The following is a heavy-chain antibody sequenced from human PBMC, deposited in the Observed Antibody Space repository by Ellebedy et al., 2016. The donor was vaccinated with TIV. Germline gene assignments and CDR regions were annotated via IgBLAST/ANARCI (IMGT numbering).Heavy chain of an antibody. CDR1: GFTFTNYA. V-gene: IGHV3-64*02. CDR2: IGYSGDYT. J-gene: IGHJ3*02. Sequence: GESLKISCAASGFTFTNYAMHWVRQAPGKGLEFVAGIGYSGDYTYYADSVQGRFTISRDNSKDTLFLQLGSLRAEDMAVYFCARDLFEGDNDAFDIWGQGTMVTVSS. D-gene: IGHD3-16*01. CDR3: ARDLFEGDNDAFDI.